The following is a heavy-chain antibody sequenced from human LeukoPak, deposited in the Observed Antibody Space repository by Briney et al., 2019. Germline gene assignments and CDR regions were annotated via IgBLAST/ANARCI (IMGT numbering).Heavy chain of an antibody. Sequence: ASVKVSCKASGYTFIGYYIHLVRQAPGQGLERMGWINPNSGATDYAQKFQGRVTMTRDTSISTTYMELSKLNSDDTAVYYCARSRVTTIPNFDYWGQGTLVTASS. CDR3: ARSRVTTIPNFDY. CDR2: INPNSGAT. CDR1: GYTFIGYY. V-gene: IGHV1-2*02. J-gene: IGHJ4*02. D-gene: IGHD2-21*02.